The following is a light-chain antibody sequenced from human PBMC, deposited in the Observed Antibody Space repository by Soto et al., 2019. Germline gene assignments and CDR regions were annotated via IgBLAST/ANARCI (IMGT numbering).Light chain of an antibody. J-gene: IGKJ5*01. Sequence: EIVLTQSPVTLSLSPGERATLSCRASQSVSSYLAWYQQKPGQAPRLLIYDASTRATGIPARFSGSGSGTDFTLTISGLQSEDFAVYSCQQYHNWPITFGQGTRLEIK. CDR1: QSVSSY. V-gene: IGKV3-11*01. CDR3: QQYHNWPIT. CDR2: DAS.